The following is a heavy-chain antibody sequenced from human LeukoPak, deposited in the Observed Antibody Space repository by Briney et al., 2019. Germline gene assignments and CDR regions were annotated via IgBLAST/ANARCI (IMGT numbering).Heavy chain of an antibody. CDR3: APENSSSNWFDP. D-gene: IGHD6-6*01. Sequence: ASVKVSCKASGYTFTGYYMHWVRQAPGQGLEWMGWINPNSGGTNYAQKFQGRVTMTRDTSISTAYMELSRLRSDDTAVYYCAPENSSSNWFDPWGQGTLVTVSS. CDR2: INPNSGGT. CDR1: GYTFTGYY. V-gene: IGHV1-2*02. J-gene: IGHJ5*02.